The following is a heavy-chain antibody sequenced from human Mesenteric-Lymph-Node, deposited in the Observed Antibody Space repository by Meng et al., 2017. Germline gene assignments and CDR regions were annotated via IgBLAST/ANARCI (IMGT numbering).Heavy chain of an antibody. J-gene: IGHJ4*02. CDR3: AKSPSPEDTPDY. D-gene: IGHD2-15*01. Sequence: GESLKISCAASGFSFSNFWMHWVRQMPGKGLEWVSRSIGDGSSTNYADSVKGRFTISRDNAKNTVYLQMNRLRAEDTAVYYCAKSPSPEDTPDYWGQGTLVTVSS. CDR2: SIGDGSST. V-gene: IGHV3-74*01. CDR1: GFSFSNFW.